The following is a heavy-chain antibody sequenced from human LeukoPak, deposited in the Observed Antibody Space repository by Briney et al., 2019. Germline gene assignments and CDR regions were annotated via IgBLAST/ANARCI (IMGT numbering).Heavy chain of an antibody. CDR2: INHSGST. CDR1: GGSFSGYY. Sequence: SETLSLTCAVYGGSFSGYYWSWIRQPPGRGLEWIGEINHSGSTNYNPSLKSRVTISVDTSKNQFSLKLSSVTAADTAVYYCARRMGWYYDSSGYRRNWFDPWGQGTLVTVSS. J-gene: IGHJ5*02. V-gene: IGHV4-34*01. D-gene: IGHD3-22*01. CDR3: ARRMGWYYDSSGYRRNWFDP.